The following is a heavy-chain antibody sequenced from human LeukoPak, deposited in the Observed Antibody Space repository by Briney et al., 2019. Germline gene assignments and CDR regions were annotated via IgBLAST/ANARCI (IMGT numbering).Heavy chain of an antibody. CDR3: ARVFCSGGTCYSSWYFDL. CDR2: IYHDYSDT. D-gene: IGHD2-15*01. J-gene: IGHJ2*01. Sequence: GESLKISCKASGYNFTTYWIAWVRQMPGKGLECMGIIYHDYSDTRYSPSFQGQVTISADKSISTAYLQWSSLKASDTAMYYCARVFCSGGTCYSSWYFDLWGRGTLLTVSA. V-gene: IGHV5-51*01. CDR1: GYNFTTYW.